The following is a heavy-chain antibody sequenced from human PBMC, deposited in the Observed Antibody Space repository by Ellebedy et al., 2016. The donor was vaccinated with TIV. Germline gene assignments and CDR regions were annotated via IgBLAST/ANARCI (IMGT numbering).Heavy chain of an antibody. CDR3: ARDSGSYPSLGHDAFDI. Sequence: GGSLRLXXAASGFTFSSYWMSWVRQAPGKGLEWVANIKQDGSEKYYVDSVKGRFTISRDNAKNSLYLQMNSLRAEDTAVYYCARDSGSYPSLGHDAFDIWGQGTMVTVSS. J-gene: IGHJ3*02. V-gene: IGHV3-7*03. CDR1: GFTFSSYW. CDR2: IKQDGSEK. D-gene: IGHD1-26*01.